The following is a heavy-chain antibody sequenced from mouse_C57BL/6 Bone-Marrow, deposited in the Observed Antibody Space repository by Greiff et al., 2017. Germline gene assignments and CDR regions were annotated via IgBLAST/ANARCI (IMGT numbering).Heavy chain of an antibody. V-gene: IGHV3-6*01. CDR1: GYSITSGYY. D-gene: IGHD3-2*02. Sequence: EVKLMESGPGLVKPSQSLSLTCSVTGYSITSGYYWNWIRQFPGNKLEWMGYISYDGSNNYNPSLKNRISITRDTSKNQFFLKLNSVTTEDTATYYCAREDSSGNYWGQGTTLTVSS. CDR2: ISYDGSN. CDR3: AREDSSGNY. J-gene: IGHJ2*01.